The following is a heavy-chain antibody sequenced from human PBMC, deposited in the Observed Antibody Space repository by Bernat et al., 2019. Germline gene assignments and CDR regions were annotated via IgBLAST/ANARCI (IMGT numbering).Heavy chain of an antibody. D-gene: IGHD3-16*01. V-gene: IGHV3-15*01. CDR2: IKSKTDGGTI. CDR3: TNPYTY. J-gene: IGHJ4*02. CDR1: GITFSNAW. Sequence: EVQLVESGGGLVKPGGSLRLSCAASGITFSNAWMSWVRQAPGKGLEWVGRIKSKTDGGTIDYAAPVKGRFTISRDDSKNTVYLQMNGLKTEDTAVYYCTNPYTYWGQGTLVTVSS.